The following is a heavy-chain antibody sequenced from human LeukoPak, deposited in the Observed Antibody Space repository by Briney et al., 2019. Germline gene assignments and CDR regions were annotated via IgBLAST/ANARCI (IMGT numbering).Heavy chain of an antibody. J-gene: IGHJ1*01. CDR3: AKAGIAVAGGRYFQH. D-gene: IGHD6-19*01. CDR2: ISWNSGSI. Sequence: GRSLRLSCAASGFTFDDYAMHWVRQAPGEGLEWVSGISWNSGSIGYADSVKGRFTISRDNAKNSLYLQMNSLRAEDTALYYCAKAGIAVAGGRYFQHWGQGTLVTVSS. V-gene: IGHV3-9*01. CDR1: GFTFDDYA.